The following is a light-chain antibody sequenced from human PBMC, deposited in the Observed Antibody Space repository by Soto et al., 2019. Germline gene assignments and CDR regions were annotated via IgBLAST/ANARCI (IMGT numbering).Light chain of an antibody. Sequence: TQSPATLSVSPGEGVTLSCRASQTIKNLLAWYQQRPGQSPRLLLYYASTRATGVPARFSGSGSGTEFTLAISSLQSEDFAVYYCQQRSNWPPTFGPGTKVDIK. J-gene: IGKJ3*01. V-gene: IGKV3-15*01. CDR2: YAS. CDR3: QQRSNWPPT. CDR1: QTIKNL.